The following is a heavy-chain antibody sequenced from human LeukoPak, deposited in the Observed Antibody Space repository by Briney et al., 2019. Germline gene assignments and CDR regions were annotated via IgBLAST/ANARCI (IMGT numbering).Heavy chain of an antibody. CDR3: ARGGGWELPGGPAFDI. V-gene: IGHV1-24*01. Sequence: ASVKVSCKVSGYTLTELSMHWVRQAPGKGLEWMGGFDPEDGETIYAQKFQGRVTMTEDTSTDTAYMELSSLRSEDTAVYYCARGGGWELPGGPAFDIWGQGTMVTVSP. CDR2: FDPEDGET. D-gene: IGHD1-26*01. J-gene: IGHJ3*02. CDR1: GYTLTELS.